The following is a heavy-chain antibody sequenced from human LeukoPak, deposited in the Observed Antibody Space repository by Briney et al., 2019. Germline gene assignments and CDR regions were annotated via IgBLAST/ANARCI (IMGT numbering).Heavy chain of an antibody. CDR3: ATQPELPGWFDS. J-gene: IGHJ5*01. D-gene: IGHD1-14*01. Sequence: GGSLRLSCAASGFTIDGCTLSWVRQAPGKGLERVASITSGSNFVDYGDSVKGRFTISRDNAQNSLYVQMNSLRAEDTAVYYCATQPELPGWFDSWGQGTLVTVSS. V-gene: IGHV3-21*01. CDR2: ITSGSNFV. CDR1: GFTIDGCT.